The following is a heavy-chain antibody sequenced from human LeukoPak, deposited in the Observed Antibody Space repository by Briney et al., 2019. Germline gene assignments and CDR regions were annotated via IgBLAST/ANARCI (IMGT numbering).Heavy chain of an antibody. Sequence: ASVKASCKASGYTFTGYYMHWVRQAPGQGLEWIGWINPNSGGTNYAQKFQGRVTMTRDTSISTAYMELSRLRSDDTAVYYCARAGYSSSWGRFWFDPWGQGTLVTVSS. CDR1: GYTFTGYY. D-gene: IGHD6-13*01. CDR2: INPNSGGT. J-gene: IGHJ5*02. V-gene: IGHV1-2*02. CDR3: ARAGYSSSWGRFWFDP.